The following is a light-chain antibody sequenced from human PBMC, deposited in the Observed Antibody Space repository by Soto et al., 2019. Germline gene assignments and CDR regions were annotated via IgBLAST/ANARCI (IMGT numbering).Light chain of an antibody. V-gene: IGKV3-11*01. J-gene: IGKJ5*01. CDR2: GAS. CDR3: QQRQYWPPIT. CDR1: QSISSW. Sequence: EIVLTQSPATLSLSPGDRATLSCRASQSISSWLAWYQQRPGQSPTLLISGASMRASGVPVRFIGSGSGTDFTLTITRLEPEEFAVYYCQQRQYWPPITFGQGTRLEIK.